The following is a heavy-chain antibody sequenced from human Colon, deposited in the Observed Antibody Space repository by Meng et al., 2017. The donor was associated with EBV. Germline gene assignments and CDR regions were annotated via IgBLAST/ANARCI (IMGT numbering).Heavy chain of an antibody. Sequence: QVQLGQSGAEVKKPGASVKVSCEASGFIFTSYAISWVRQAPGQGLQYMGWISAYNGNTNYAQELQGRVTMTTDTSTSTAYMELSSLSSGDTAVYYCARERDATYYFHNWGQGTLVTVSS. CDR1: GFIFTSYA. CDR2: ISAYNGNT. V-gene: IGHV1-18*01. CDR3: ARERDATYYFHN. J-gene: IGHJ4*02. D-gene: IGHD5-24*01.